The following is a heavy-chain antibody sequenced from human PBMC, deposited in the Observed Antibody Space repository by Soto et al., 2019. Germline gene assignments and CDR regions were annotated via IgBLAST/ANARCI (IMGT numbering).Heavy chain of an antibody. V-gene: IGHV4-30-4*01. D-gene: IGHD1-26*01. CDR1: GGSIRHGDYY. CDR2: VYYSGTT. J-gene: IGHJ4*02. Sequence: QVQLQECGPGLVKPSQTLSLTCTVSGGSIRHGDYYWGWIRQPPGKGLEWIGYVYYSGTTYSHLSLKSRVTISVDTSENEFSLRLSSATAADTAVYDCVTVNLVGAAYHCDYWGAGTLVTVSS. CDR3: VTVNLVGAAYHCDY.